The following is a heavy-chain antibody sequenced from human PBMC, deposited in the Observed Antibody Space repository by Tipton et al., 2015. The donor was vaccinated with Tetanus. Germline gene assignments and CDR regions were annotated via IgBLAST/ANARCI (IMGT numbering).Heavy chain of an antibody. CDR3: AREADCRGGSCVSGAFDN. V-gene: IGHV3-33*01. D-gene: IGHD2-15*01. Sequence: SLRLSCAASGFIFSSYGIHWVRQAPGKGLEWVAVSWYDGTDKYYADSVKGRFTISRDNSKNTLYLQMNSLRAEDTAGYYCAREADCRGGSCVSGAFDNWGQGTQVTVSS. CDR1: GFIFSSYG. J-gene: IGHJ4*02. CDR2: SWYDGTDK.